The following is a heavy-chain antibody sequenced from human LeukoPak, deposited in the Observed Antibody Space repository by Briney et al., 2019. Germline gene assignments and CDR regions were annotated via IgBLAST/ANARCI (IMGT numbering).Heavy chain of an antibody. CDR1: GASISTGYYY. J-gene: IGHJ4*02. CDR2: LHPTGST. D-gene: IGHD4-23*01. CDR3: VRDRGDYSGDPGYFEY. V-gene: IGHV4-31*03. Sequence: PSETLSLTCTVSGASISTGYYYWTWIRQHPGKGLEWIGCLHPTGSTYYNPSLKSRLSVSVGTPKNQFSLRLSSMTVADTAVYYCVRDRGDYSGDPGYFEYWGQGILVTVSS.